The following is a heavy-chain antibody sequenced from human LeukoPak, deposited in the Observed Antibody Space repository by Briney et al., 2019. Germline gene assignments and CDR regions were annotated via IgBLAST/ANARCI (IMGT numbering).Heavy chain of an antibody. CDR3: ARDGHRESSDY. CDR2: IIPIFGTA. Sequence: SVKVSCKASGGTFSSYGMSWVRQAPGQGLEWMGGIIPIFGTANYAQKFQGRVTITADESTSTAYMELSSLRSEDTAVYYCARDGHRESSDYWGQGTLVTVSS. D-gene: IGHD5-24*01. CDR1: GGTFSSYG. J-gene: IGHJ4*02. V-gene: IGHV1-69*13.